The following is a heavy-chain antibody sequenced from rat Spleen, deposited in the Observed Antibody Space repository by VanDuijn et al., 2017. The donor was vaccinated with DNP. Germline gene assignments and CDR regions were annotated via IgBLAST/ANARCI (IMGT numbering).Heavy chain of an antibody. CDR2: ISTSGEYT. D-gene: IGHD1-2*01. Sequence: EVQLVESGGGLVQPGRSLKLSCVASGFTFSKYGMAWVRQAPTKGLEWVASISTSGEYTHYRDSVKGRFTISRDNAKNTLYLQMNSLRSEDTATYYCATDYYSSSYYAMDAWGQGTSVTVSS. CDR3: ATDYYSSSYYAMDA. CDR1: GFTFSKYG. J-gene: IGHJ4*01. V-gene: IGHV5S13*01.